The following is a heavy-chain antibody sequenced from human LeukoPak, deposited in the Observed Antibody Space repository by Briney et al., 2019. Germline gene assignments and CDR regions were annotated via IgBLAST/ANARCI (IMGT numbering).Heavy chain of an antibody. CDR3: ATYYYDSSGYYYFDY. CDR2: IFYSGST. D-gene: IGHD3-22*01. J-gene: IGHJ4*02. Sequence: SETLSLTCTVSGGSISTSNYYWGWIRQPPGKGLEWIGNIFYSGSTYYSPSLRSRVTISLDTSKNQFSLKLSSVTAADTAVYYCATYYYDSSGYYYFDYWGQGTLVTVSS. V-gene: IGHV4-39*07. CDR1: GGSISTSNYY.